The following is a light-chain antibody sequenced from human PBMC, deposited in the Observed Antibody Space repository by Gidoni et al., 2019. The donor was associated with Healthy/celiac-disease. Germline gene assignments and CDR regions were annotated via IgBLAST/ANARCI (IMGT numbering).Light chain of an antibody. J-gene: IGKJ4*01. CDR3: QQRSNWPRRLT. CDR2: DAS. CDR1: QSVSSY. V-gene: IGKV3-11*01. Sequence: EIVLTQSPATLSLSPGERATLSCRASQSVSSYLAWYQHKPGQAPRLLIYDASNRATGIPARFSGSGSGTDFTLTISSLEPEDFAVYYCQQRSNWPRRLTFGGGTKVEIK.